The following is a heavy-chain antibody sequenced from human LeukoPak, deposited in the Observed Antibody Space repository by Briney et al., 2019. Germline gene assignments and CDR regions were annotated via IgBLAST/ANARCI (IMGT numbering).Heavy chain of an antibody. V-gene: IGHV3-23*01. CDR1: GFTFSSYA. CDR3: AKDPSGCSSTSCYGGTAFDI. CDR2: ISGSGGST. J-gene: IGHJ3*02. D-gene: IGHD2-2*01. Sequence: LSGGSLRLSCAASGFTFSSYAMSWVRQAPGKGLEWVSAISGSGGSTYYADSVKGRFTTSRDNSKNTLYLQMNSLRAEDTAVYYCAKDPSGCSSTSCYGGTAFDIWGQGTMVTVSS.